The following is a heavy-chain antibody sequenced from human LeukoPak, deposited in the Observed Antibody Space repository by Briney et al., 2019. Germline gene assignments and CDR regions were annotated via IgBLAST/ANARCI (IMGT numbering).Heavy chain of an antibody. V-gene: IGHV3-13*01. Sequence: PGGSLRLSCAASGFTFSSYDMHWVRQATGKGLEWVSAIGTAGDTYYPGSVKGRFTISRENTKNSLYLQMNSLRAGDTAVYYCARGSGGSYYNYYYGMDVWGQGTTVTVSS. CDR2: IGTAGDT. D-gene: IGHD1-26*01. CDR3: ARGSGGSYYNYYYGMDV. J-gene: IGHJ6*02. CDR1: GFTFSSYD.